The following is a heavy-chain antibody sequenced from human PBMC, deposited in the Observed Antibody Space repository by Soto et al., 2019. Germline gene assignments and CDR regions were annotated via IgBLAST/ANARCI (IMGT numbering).Heavy chain of an antibody. V-gene: IGHV1-2*04. CDR1: GYTFTGYY. Sequence: QVQLVQSGAEVQKPGASVKVSCKASGYTFTGYYMHWVRQAPGQGLEWMGWIHPNSGGTNYAQKFQGWVTMTRDTSISTAYMELSRLRSDDTAVYYCARGNSSGWYYFDYWGQGTLVTVSS. CDR2: IHPNSGGT. D-gene: IGHD6-19*01. CDR3: ARGNSSGWYYFDY. J-gene: IGHJ4*02.